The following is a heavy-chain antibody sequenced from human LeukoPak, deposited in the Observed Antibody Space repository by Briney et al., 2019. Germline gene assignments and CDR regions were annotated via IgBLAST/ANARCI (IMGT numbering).Heavy chain of an antibody. J-gene: IGHJ5*02. D-gene: IGHD1-1*01. Sequence: SETLSLTCAVYGGSFSGYYWSWIRQPPGKGLEWIGEINHSGSTNYNPSLKSRVTISVDTSKNQFSLKLSSVTAADTAVYYCARIGTTWFEAWGQGTLATVSS. CDR3: ARIGTTWFEA. CDR2: INHSGST. V-gene: IGHV4-34*01. CDR1: GGSFSGYY.